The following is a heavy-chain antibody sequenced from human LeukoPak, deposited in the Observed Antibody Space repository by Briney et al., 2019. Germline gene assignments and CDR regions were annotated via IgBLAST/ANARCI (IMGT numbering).Heavy chain of an antibody. CDR3: ARGSIVVVPAANWFDP. Sequence: SETLSLTCAVYGGSFSGYYWSWIRQTPGKGLERIGEINHSGSTNYNPSLKSRVTISVDTSKNQFSLKLSSVPAADTAVYYCARGSIVVVPAANWFDPWGQGALVTVSS. D-gene: IGHD2-2*01. CDR2: INHSGST. J-gene: IGHJ5*02. CDR1: GGSFSGYY. V-gene: IGHV4-34*01.